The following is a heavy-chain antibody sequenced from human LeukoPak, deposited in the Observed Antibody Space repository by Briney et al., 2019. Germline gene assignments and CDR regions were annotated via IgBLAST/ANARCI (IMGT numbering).Heavy chain of an antibody. V-gene: IGHV4-59*01. CDR2: IYYSGST. J-gene: IGHJ4*02. Sequence: SETLSLTCTVSGGSISSYYWSWIRQPPGKGLEWIGYIYYSGSTNYNPSLKSRVTISVDTSKSQFSLKLSSVTAADTAVYYCARDYYDSSGTTGDYFDYWGQGTLVTVSS. CDR1: GGSISSYY. CDR3: ARDYYDSSGTTGDYFDY. D-gene: IGHD3-22*01.